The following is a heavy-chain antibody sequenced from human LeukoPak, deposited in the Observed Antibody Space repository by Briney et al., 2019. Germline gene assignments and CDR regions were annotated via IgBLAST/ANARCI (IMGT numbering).Heavy chain of an antibody. CDR1: GFTFSSYW. V-gene: IGHV3-74*01. D-gene: IGHD3-10*01. CDR2: INSDGSST. Sequence: RTGGSLRLSCAASGFTFSSYWMHWVRQAPGKGLVWVSCINSDGSSTNYADSVKGRFTISRDNAKNTVYLQMNSLRGDDTAVYYCARGVGLWSSSANYYFDSWGQGTLVTVSS. CDR3: ARGVGLWSSSANYYFDS. J-gene: IGHJ4*02.